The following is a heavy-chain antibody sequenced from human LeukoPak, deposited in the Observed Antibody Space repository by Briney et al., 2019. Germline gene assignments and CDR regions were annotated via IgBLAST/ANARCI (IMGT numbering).Heavy chain of an antibody. J-gene: IGHJ4*02. D-gene: IGHD1-7*01. CDR1: VHSMNRNYY. Sequence: SETLSLTCDVSVHSMNRNYYWGWFRPPPGKGRDWIGTLSHAGISYYKPSLRDRVTISLDTIRSQLSLKLTSVTDADTAVYYCATKEAGTMRDYWGQGIMVTVS. V-gene: IGHV4-38-2*01. CDR2: LSHAGIS. CDR3: ATKEAGTMRDY.